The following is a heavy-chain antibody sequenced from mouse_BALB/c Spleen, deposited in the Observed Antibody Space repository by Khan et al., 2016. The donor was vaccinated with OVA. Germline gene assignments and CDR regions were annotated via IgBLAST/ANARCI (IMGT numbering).Heavy chain of an antibody. Sequence: QVQLQQSGPELVKPGASVKMSCKASGYTFTDYVMNWVKQRNGQGLEWIGQIYPGSDSTYYNEKFKGKATLNADRSASTAYIQLSNLTSEDSAVYFCARAGWDVFAYWGQGTLVTVSA. V-gene: IGHV1-77*01. J-gene: IGHJ3*01. D-gene: IGHD4-1*01. CDR3: ARAGWDVFAY. CDR1: GYTFTDYV. CDR2: IYPGSDST.